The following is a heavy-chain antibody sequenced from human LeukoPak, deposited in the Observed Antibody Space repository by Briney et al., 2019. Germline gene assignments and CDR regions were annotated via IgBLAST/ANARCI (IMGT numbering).Heavy chain of an antibody. Sequence: GGSLRLSCTASGFTFSAYAMMWVRQAPGKGPEWVPAIRGGGGSAFYADSVKGRFTISRDNSKYTLFLQMNSLGAEDTAVYYCARDPNGDYIGAFDMWGPGTMVTVSS. V-gene: IGHV3-23*01. CDR1: GFTFSAYA. CDR3: ARDPNGDYIGAFDM. D-gene: IGHD4-17*01. J-gene: IGHJ3*02. CDR2: IRGGGGSA.